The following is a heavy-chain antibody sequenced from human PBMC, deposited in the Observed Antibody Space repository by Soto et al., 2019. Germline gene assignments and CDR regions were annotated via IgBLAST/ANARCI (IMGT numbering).Heavy chain of an antibody. CDR2: INAGNGNT. CDR1: GYTFTSYA. CDR3: ARGELNTAMALGSFDY. D-gene: IGHD5-18*01. J-gene: IGHJ4*02. Sequence: QVQLVQSGAEVKKPGASVKVSCKASGYTFTSYAMPWVRQAPGQRLEWMGWINAGNGNTKYSQKFQGRVTITRDTSASTAYMELSSLRSEDTAVYYCARGELNTAMALGSFDYWGQGTLVTVSS. V-gene: IGHV1-3*01.